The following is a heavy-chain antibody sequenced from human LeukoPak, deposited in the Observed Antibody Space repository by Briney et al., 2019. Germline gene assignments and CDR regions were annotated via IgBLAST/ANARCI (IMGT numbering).Heavy chain of an antibody. Sequence: SETLSLTCAVYGGSFSGYYWSWIRQPPGKGLEWIGEINHSGSTNYNPSLKSRVTISVDTSKNQFSLKLSSVTAADTAVYYCARDETGYSSFRTWGQGTLVTVSS. D-gene: IGHD6-13*01. J-gene: IGHJ5*02. CDR1: GGSFSGYY. CDR2: INHSGST. V-gene: IGHV4-34*01. CDR3: ARDETGYSSFRT.